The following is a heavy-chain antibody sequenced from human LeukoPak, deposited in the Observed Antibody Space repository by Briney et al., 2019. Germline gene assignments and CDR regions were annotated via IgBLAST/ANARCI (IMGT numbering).Heavy chain of an antibody. CDR1: GFTFSSYG. J-gene: IGHJ4*02. Sequence: QTGGSLRLSCAASGFTFSSYGMHWVRQAPGKGLEWVAVIWYDGSNKYYADSVKGRFTISRDNSKNTLYLQMNSLRAEDTAVYYCAKMTLVVITMPFDYWGQGTLVTVSS. V-gene: IGHV3-33*06. CDR3: AKMTLVVITMPFDY. CDR2: IWYDGSNK. D-gene: IGHD3-22*01.